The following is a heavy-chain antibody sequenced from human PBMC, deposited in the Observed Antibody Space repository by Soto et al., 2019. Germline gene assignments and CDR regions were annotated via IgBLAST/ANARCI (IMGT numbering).Heavy chain of an antibody. Sequence: ASVKVSCKASGYTFTSYAMHWVRQAPGQRLEWMGWINAGNGNTKYSQKFQGRVTITRDTSASTAYMELSSLRSEDTAVYYCARASNYDLLTGYPPADYWGQGTLVTVSS. V-gene: IGHV1-3*01. CDR3: ARASNYDLLTGYPPADY. D-gene: IGHD3-9*01. J-gene: IGHJ4*02. CDR2: INAGNGNT. CDR1: GYTFTSYA.